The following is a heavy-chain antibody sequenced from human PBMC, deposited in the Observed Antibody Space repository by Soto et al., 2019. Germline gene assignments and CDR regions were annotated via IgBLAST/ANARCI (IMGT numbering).Heavy chain of an antibody. Sequence: GGSLRLSCAASGFTFDDYAMHWVRQAPGKGLEWVSGISWNSGSIGYADSVKGRFTISRDNAKNSLYLQMNSLRAEDTALYYCAKGPHRGDYYYYMDVWGKGTTVTVSS. V-gene: IGHV3-9*01. CDR1: GFTFDDYA. CDR3: AKGPHRGDYYYYMDV. CDR2: ISWNSGSI. J-gene: IGHJ6*03. D-gene: IGHD7-27*01.